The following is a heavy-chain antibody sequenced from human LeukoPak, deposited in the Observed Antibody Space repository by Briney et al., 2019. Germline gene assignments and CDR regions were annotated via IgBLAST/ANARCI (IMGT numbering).Heavy chain of an antibody. J-gene: IGHJ6*02. CDR3: ARDAGGSGRHYYYGMDV. CDR1: GGSISSYY. D-gene: IGHD3-10*01. Sequence: SETLSLTCTVSGGSISSYYWSWIQQPPGKGLEWIGYIYYSGSTNYNPSLKSRVTISVDTSKNQFSLKLSSVTAADTAVYYCARDAGGSGRHYYYGMDVWGQGTTVTVSS. V-gene: IGHV4-59*01. CDR2: IYYSGST.